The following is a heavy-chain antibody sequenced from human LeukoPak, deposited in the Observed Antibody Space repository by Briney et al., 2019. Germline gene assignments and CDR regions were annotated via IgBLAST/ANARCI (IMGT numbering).Heavy chain of an antibody. CDR3: ARQGIVVVTTTQAHLNAFDI. CDR1: GYTFTGYY. CDR2: INPNSGGT. J-gene: IGHJ3*02. Sequence: ASVKVSCKASGYTFTGYYMHWVRQAPGQGLEWMGWINPNSGGTNYAQKFQGRVTMTRDTSISTAYMELSRLRSDDTAVYYCARQGIVVVTTTQAHLNAFDIWGQGTMVTVSS. V-gene: IGHV1-2*02. D-gene: IGHD2-21*02.